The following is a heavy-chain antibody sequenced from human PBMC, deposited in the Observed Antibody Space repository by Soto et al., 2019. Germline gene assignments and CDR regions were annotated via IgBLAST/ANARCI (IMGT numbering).Heavy chain of an antibody. J-gene: IGHJ2*01. Sequence: GGSLRLSCAASGFTLSNFWMHWVRQVPGKGLVWVSRINDDGSRTKYADSVEGRLTISRDTAKNTLYLQMDSLRVEDTAVYYCVRDHHDYDFWSGNPRGYFDLWGRGTLVTDSS. CDR3: VRDHHDYDFWSGNPRGYFDL. D-gene: IGHD3-3*01. CDR2: INDDGSRT. CDR1: GFTLSNFW. V-gene: IGHV3-74*01.